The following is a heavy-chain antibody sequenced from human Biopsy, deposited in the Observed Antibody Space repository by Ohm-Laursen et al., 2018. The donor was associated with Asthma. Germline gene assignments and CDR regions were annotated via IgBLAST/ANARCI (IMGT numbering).Heavy chain of an antibody. J-gene: IGHJ4*02. CDR1: GGTFNTYV. V-gene: IGHV1-69*01. CDR3: ARKAGSCISRTYYSLDF. CDR2: INSVFGTT. D-gene: IGHD1-26*01. Sequence: SVKVSCKSLGGTFNTYVIGWWPQAPGQELVRMGGINSVFGTTSYPQKFHDRVTITVDDSTSTVYMELSSLGSEDTAVYYCARKAGSCISRTYYSLDFWGQGTLVTVSS.